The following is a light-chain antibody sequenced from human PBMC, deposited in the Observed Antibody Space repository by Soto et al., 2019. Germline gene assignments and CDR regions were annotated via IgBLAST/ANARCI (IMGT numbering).Light chain of an antibody. CDR2: SNT. V-gene: IGLV1-44*01. J-gene: IGLJ2*01. Sequence: QAVVTQPPSASGTPGQTIAISCSGGSSNIGSHTVNWYQQLPGTAPRLLIYSNTQRPSGVPDRFSGSKSGTSASLAISGLQSEYEGDYYCAAWDDSLHGVVFGGGTKLTVL. CDR3: AAWDDSLHGVV. CDR1: SSNIGSHT.